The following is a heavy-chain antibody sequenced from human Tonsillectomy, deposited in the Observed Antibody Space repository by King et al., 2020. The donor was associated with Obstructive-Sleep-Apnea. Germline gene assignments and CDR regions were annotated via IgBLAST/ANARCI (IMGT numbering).Heavy chain of an antibody. CDR3: ARADSSGYYNWVY. CDR1: DYSISSDYY. J-gene: IGHJ4*02. CDR2: IYHSGST. V-gene: IGHV4-38-2*02. Sequence: QLQESGPGLVKPSETLSLTCTVSDYSISSDYYWGWIRQPPGKGLEWIGSIYHSGSTYYNPSLKSRVTISVDTSKNQFSLKLCSVTAADTAVYYCARADSSGYYNWVYWGQGTLVTVSS. D-gene: IGHD3-22*01.